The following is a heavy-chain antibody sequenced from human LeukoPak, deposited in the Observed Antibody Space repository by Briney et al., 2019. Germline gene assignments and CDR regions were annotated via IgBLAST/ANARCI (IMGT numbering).Heavy chain of an antibody. Sequence: GGSLRLSCAASGFSFSSHGMSWVRQAPGKGLEWVAGIVGGAGGTYYADSVKGRFTISRDNSRNTLYLQMNSLRAEDTAVCYCAKPHFDYWGQGALVTVSS. CDR1: GFSFSSHG. CDR3: AKPHFDY. CDR2: IVGGAGGT. J-gene: IGHJ4*02. V-gene: IGHV3-23*01.